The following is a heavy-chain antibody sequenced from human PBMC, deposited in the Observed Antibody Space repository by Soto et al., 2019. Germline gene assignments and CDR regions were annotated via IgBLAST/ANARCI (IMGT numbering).Heavy chain of an antibody. CDR3: ARQLGVTATDAFDY. CDR2: MNPNSGNT. Sequence: QVQLVQSGAEVKKPGASVKVSCKASGYTFTSYDINWVRQATGQGLEWMGWMNPNSGNTGYAQKFQGRVTMTRNTTISTAYMELRSLRTEGTAEYYCARQLGVTATDAFDYWGQGTLVTVSS. J-gene: IGHJ4*02. CDR1: GYTFTSYD. V-gene: IGHV1-8*01. D-gene: IGHD2-21*02.